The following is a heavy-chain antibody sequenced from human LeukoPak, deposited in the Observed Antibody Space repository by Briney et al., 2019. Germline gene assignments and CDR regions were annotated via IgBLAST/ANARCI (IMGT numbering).Heavy chain of an antibody. J-gene: IGHJ5*02. CDR1: GGSFSGYY. V-gene: IGHV4-34*01. CDR3: ARHGVFSSWP. CDR2: INHSGST. D-gene: IGHD6-13*01. Sequence: NTSETLSLTCAVYGGSFSGYYWSWIRQPPGKGLEWIGEINHSGSTNYNPSLKSRVTISVDTSKNQFSLKLSSVTAADTAVYYCARHGVFSSWPWGQGTLVTVSS.